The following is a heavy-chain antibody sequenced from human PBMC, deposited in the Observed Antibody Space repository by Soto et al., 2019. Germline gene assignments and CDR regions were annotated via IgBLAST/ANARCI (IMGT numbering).Heavy chain of an antibody. D-gene: IGHD6-19*01. V-gene: IGHV2-70*01. CDR2: IDWDDDK. J-gene: IGHJ6*02. CDR1: GFSLSTSGMC. CDR3: ARSLSSGWYKGMDV. Sequence: SGPTLVNPTQTLTLTCTFSGFSLSTSGMCVSWIRQPPGKAPEWLALIDWDDDKYYSTSLKTRLTISKDTSKNQVVLTMTNMDPVDTATYYCARSLSSGWYKGMDVWGQGTTVTVSS.